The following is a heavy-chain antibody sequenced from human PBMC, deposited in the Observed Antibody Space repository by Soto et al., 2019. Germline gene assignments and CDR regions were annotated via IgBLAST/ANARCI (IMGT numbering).Heavy chain of an antibody. J-gene: IGHJ5*02. V-gene: IGHV4-34*01. D-gene: IGHD3-22*01. CDR3: ARGRDHYDSSGPGWLDP. CDR2: INHSGST. CDR1: GGSFSGYY. Sequence: SETLSLTCAVYGGSFSGYYWSWIRQPPGKGLEWIGEINHSGSTNYNPSLKSRVTISVDTSKNQFSLKLSSVTAADTAVYYCARGRDHYDSSGPGWLDPWGQGTLVTVSS.